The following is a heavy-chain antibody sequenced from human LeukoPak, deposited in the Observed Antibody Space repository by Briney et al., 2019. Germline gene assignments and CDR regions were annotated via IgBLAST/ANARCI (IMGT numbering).Heavy chain of an antibody. CDR2: IYYSGST. Sequence: SETLSLTCTASGCSISSYYWSWIRQPPGKGLEWIGDIYYSGSTNYNPSLKSRVTISVDTSKNQFSLKLSSVTAADTAVYYCARVVPSSDAFDIWGQGTMVTVSS. J-gene: IGHJ3*02. CDR1: GCSISSYY. CDR3: ARVVPSSDAFDI. V-gene: IGHV4-59*01.